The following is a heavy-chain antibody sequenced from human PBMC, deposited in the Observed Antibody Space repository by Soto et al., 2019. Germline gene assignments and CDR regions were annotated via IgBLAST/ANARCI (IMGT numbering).Heavy chain of an antibody. CDR2: VNPSGGST. V-gene: IGHV1-46*01. Sequence: ASVKVSCKASGYTFTSYYMHWVRQAPGQGLEWMGIVNPSGGSTSYAQKFQGRVTMTRDTSTSTVYMELSSLRSEDTAVYYCARDKYYYDSSGYSGSFDIWGQGTMVTVSS. CDR1: GYTFTSYY. D-gene: IGHD3-22*01. J-gene: IGHJ3*02. CDR3: ARDKYYYDSSGYSGSFDI.